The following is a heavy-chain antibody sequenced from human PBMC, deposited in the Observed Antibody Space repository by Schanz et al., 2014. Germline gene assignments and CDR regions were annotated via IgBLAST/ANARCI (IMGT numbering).Heavy chain of an antibody. CDR2: ISAQTGDT. J-gene: IGHJ4*02. CDR1: GYTFTAYG. V-gene: IGHV1-8*02. CDR3: ARGRGFYDY. Sequence: VQSVHSGTEVQKLGASVKVSCQTSGYTFTAYGINWVRQAPGQGLEWIGWISAQTGDTRYAQKMQGRVTMTRNTSISTAYMELSSLTSEDTAVHYCARGRGFYDYWGQGTLVTVSS. D-gene: IGHD3-10*01.